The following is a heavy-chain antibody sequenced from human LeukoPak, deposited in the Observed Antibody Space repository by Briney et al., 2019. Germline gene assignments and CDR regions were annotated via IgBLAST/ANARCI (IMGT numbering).Heavy chain of an antibody. CDR2: INPNSGGT. D-gene: IGHD4-17*01. V-gene: IGHV1-2*02. Sequence: ASVKVSCKASGYTFTGYYMHWVRQAPGQGLEWMGWINPNSGGTNYAQKFQGRVTMTRDTSISTAYMELSRLRSDDTAVYYCARVCDYGDYGANDAFDIWGQGTMVTVSS. CDR1: GYTFTGYY. CDR3: ARVCDYGDYGANDAFDI. J-gene: IGHJ3*02.